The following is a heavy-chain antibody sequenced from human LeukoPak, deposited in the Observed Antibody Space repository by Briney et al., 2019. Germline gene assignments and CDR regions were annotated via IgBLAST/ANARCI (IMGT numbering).Heavy chain of an antibody. D-gene: IGHD6-19*01. CDR2: ISWNSGGI. J-gene: IGHJ4*02. V-gene: IGHV3-9*01. Sequence: GGSLRLSCAASGFTFDDYAMHWVRQAPGKGLEWVSGISWNSGGIGYADSVKGRFTISRDNAKNSLYLQMNSLRAEDTALYYCAKARGTYSSGWSDYWGQGTLVTVSS. CDR1: GFTFDDYA. CDR3: AKARGTYSSGWSDY.